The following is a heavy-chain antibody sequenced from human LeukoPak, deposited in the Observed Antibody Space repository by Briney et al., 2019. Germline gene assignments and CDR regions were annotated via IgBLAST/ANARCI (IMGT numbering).Heavy chain of an antibody. V-gene: IGHV3-23*01. CDR2: ISGRGGNT. D-gene: IGHD3-10*01. CDR1: GFTLRSYA. Sequence: GGSLRLSCAASGFTLRSYAMTWVRQTPGKGLERVSSISGRGGNTYYAASVKGRFTISRDNSKNRLYLQMSSLRAEDTAVYYFAKDESGELLPDYSGQGALVTVSS. J-gene: IGHJ4*02. CDR3: AKDESGELLPDY.